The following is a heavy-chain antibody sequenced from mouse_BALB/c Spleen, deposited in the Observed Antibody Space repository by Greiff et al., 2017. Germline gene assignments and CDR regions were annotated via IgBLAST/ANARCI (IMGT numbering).Heavy chain of an antibody. CDR3: AREDYPYWYFDV. J-gene: IGHJ1*01. CDR2: IYPGSGST. CDR1: GYNFTSYW. V-gene: IGHV1-55*01. Sequence: QVQLQQPGAELVKPGTSVKLSCKASGYNFTSYWINWVKLRPGQGLEWIGDIYPGSGSTNYNEKFKSKATLTVDTSSSTAYMQLSSLASEDSALYYCAREDYPYWYFDVWGAGTTVTVSS. D-gene: IGHD5-5*01.